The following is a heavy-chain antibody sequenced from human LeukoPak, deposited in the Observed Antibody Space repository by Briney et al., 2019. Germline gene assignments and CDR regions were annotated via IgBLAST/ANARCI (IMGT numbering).Heavy chain of an antibody. Sequence: ASVKVSCKVSGYTLTELSMHWVRQAPGKGLEWMGGFDPEGGETIYAQKFQGRVTMTEDTSTDTAYMELSSLRSEDTAVYYCASGGLIAVAGTFDYWGQGTLVTVSS. CDR2: FDPEGGET. D-gene: IGHD6-19*01. CDR3: ASGGLIAVAGTFDY. CDR1: GYTLTELS. V-gene: IGHV1-24*01. J-gene: IGHJ4*02.